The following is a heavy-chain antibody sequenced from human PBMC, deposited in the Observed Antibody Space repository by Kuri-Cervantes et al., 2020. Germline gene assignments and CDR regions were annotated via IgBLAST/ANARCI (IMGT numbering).Heavy chain of an antibody. V-gene: IGHV3-21*01. CDR2: ISSSSSYI. D-gene: IGHD6-6*01. J-gene: IGHJ6*03. CDR1: GFTFSSYS. Sequence: GGSLRLSCAASGFTFSSYSMNWVRQAPGKGLEWVSSISSSSSYIYYADSVKGRFTISRDDAKNSLYLQMSSLRAEDTAVYYCARRGGTYSSSDYSYYYMDVWGKGTTVTVSS. CDR3: ARRGGTYSSSDYSYYYMDV.